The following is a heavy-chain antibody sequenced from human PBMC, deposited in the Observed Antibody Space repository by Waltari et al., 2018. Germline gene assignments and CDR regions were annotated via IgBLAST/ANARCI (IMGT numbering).Heavy chain of an antibody. CDR1: GFTFSNAW. V-gene: IGHV3-15*01. CDR3: TTDRTTYYDFWSGYKGMDV. Sequence: EVQLVESGGGLVKPGGSLRLSCAASGFTFSNAWMRWVRKAPGKGLEWVGRIKSKTDGGTTDYAAPVKGRFTISRDDSKNTLYLQMNSLKTEDTAVYYCTTDRTTYYDFWSGYKGMDVWGQGTTVTVSS. J-gene: IGHJ6*02. CDR2: IKSKTDGGTT. D-gene: IGHD3-3*01.